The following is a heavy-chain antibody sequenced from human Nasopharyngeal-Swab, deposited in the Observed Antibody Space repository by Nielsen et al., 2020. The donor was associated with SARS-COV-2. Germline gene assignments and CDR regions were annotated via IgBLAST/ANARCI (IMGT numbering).Heavy chain of an antibody. CDR2: ISGSGGST. J-gene: IGHJ4*02. CDR3: AKLGYQLWGFLEWLVNFDY. CDR1: GFTFSSYA. D-gene: IGHD3-3*01. Sequence: GGSLRLSCAASGFTFSSYAMSWVRQAPGKGLEWVSAISGSGGSTYYADSVKGRFTISRDNSKNTLYLQMNSLRAEDTAVYYCAKLGYQLWGFLEWLVNFDYWGQGTLVTVSS. V-gene: IGHV3-23*01.